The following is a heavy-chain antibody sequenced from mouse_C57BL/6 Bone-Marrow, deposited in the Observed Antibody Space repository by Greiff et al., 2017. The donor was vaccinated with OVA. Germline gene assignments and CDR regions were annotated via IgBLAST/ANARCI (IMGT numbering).Heavy chain of an antibody. J-gene: IGHJ3*01. Sequence: VQLQESGPGLVKPSQSLFLTCSITGFPITSGYYWIWIRQSPGKPLEWMGYITHSVDTFYNPSLQSPISITKETSKNQFFLHLNSVTTEDTAMYYCAGELAWFAYWGQGTLVTVSA. D-gene: IGHD4-1*01. V-gene: IGHV12-3*01. CDR3: AGELAWFAY. CDR2: ITHSVDT. CDR1: GFPITSGYY.